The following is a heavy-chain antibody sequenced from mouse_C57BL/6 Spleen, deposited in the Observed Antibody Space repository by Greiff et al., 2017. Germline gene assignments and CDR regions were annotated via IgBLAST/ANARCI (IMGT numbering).Heavy chain of an antibody. J-gene: IGHJ1*03. CDR1: GFTFSSYA. CDR2: ISSGGDYT. Sequence: EVQLKESGEGLVKPGGSLKLSCAASGFTFSSYAMSWVRQTPEKRLEWVAYISSGGDYTYYADTLKGRVTISRDNARNPLYLQMSSLKSEDTAMYYCTRGITTVVPYFDVWGTGTTVTVAS. V-gene: IGHV5-9-1*02. CDR3: TRGITTVVPYFDV. D-gene: IGHD1-1*01.